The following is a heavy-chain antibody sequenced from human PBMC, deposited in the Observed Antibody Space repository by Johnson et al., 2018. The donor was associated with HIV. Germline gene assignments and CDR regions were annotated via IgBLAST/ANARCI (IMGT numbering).Heavy chain of an antibody. J-gene: IGHJ3*02. V-gene: IGHV3-30-3*01. CDR3: ARPLMVYASDAFDI. CDR1: GFTFSSYA. CDR2: ISYDGSNK. Sequence: VQLVESGGGVVQPGRSLRLSCAASGFTFSSYAMHWVRQAPGKGLEWVAVISYDGSNKYYADSVKGRFTISRDNSKNTLYLQMNSLRAEDTAVYYCARPLMVYASDAFDIWGHGTMVTVSS. D-gene: IGHD2-8*01.